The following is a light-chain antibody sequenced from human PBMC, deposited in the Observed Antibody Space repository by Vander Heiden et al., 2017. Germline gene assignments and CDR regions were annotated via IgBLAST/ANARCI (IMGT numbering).Light chain of an antibody. CDR1: QSIGNL. CDR2: AAS. V-gene: IGKV3-15*01. Sequence: IVMTQPPHTLSVSEGARSTLSCRASQSIGNLLAWYQQRPGQAPRLLIYAASSRSTCIPARFSGSGSGTEFSLTISSLQSEDFAVDYCQQHHAWPLTFGGGTKVEIK. CDR3: QQHHAWPLT. J-gene: IGKJ4*01.